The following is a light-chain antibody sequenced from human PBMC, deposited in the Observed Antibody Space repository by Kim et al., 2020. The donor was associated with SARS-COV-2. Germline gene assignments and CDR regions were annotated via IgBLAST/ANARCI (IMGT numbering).Light chain of an antibody. Sequence: QSITRSCNGTSSDVGGYNYVSVYQHHPGKAPKLMIYDVSKRPSGASNRYSGSKSGNTASLTISGLQAEDEPDYYCSSYRSSTTLGVFGTGTKVTVL. CDR2: DVS. J-gene: IGLJ1*01. CDR1: SSDVGGYNY. CDR3: SSYRSSTTLGV. V-gene: IGLV2-14*03.